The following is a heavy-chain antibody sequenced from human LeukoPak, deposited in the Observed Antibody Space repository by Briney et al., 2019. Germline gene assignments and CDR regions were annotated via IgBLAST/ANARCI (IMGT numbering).Heavy chain of an antibody. J-gene: IGHJ3*02. V-gene: IGHV1-2*02. CDR3: IVVVPAASGGVYSSSPDPNAFDI. CDR1: GGTFSSYA. D-gene: IGHD2-2*01. Sequence: ASVKVSCKASGGTFSSYAISWVRHAPGQGLEWMGWINPNSGGTNYAQKFQGRVTMTRDTSISTAYMELSSLRSEDTAVYYCIVVVPAASGGVYSSSPDPNAFDIWGQGTMVTVSS. CDR2: INPNSGGT.